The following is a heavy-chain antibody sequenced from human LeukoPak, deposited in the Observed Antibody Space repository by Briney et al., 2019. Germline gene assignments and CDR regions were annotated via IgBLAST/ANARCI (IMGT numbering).Heavy chain of an antibody. CDR2: TSPGVSDT. J-gene: IGHJ4*02. Sequence: GESLKISCKGSGYSFTNYWIGWVRQIPGKGLEWMGITSPGVSDTRYSPSFQGQVTISADKSISTAYLQWSSLKASDTAMYYCARERYGGVEYWGQGTLVTVSS. V-gene: IGHV5-51*01. D-gene: IGHD4-23*01. CDR3: ARERYGGVEY. CDR1: GYSFTNYW.